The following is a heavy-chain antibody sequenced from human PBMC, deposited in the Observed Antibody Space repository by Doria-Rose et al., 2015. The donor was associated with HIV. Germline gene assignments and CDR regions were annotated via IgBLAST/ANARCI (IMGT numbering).Heavy chain of an antibody. CDR2: ISGSSTYI. Sequence: VQLVRSGGGLVRPGGSLRPSCLVSGFTFSDYNMNWVRQAPGKGLEWVSSISGSSTYIYFADSLRGRFTISRDNAKNSVYLQMNSLRAEDTAVYFCARESHFD. CDR1: GFTFSDYN. CDR3: ARESHFD. V-gene: IGHV3-21*01. J-gene: IGHJ2*01.